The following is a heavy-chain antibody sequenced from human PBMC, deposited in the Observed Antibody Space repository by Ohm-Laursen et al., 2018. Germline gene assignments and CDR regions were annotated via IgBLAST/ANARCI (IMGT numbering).Heavy chain of an antibody. D-gene: IGHD2-15*01. J-gene: IGHJ4*02. CDR2: IKSKTDGETT. Sequence: SLRLSCTASGFTFSNSWMIWVRQAPGKGLEWVGRIKSKTDGETTDYRAPVKGRFTISRDDSKNTLYLQMNSLKTEDTAVYYCSTDRKGYCSGGSCLNYWGQGTLVTVSS. V-gene: IGHV3-15*01. CDR3: STDRKGYCSGGSCLNY. CDR1: GFTFSNSW.